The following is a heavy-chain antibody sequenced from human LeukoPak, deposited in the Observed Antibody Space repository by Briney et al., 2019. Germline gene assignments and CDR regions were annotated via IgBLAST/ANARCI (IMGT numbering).Heavy chain of an antibody. CDR3: AGARGSPPHGHFDY. CDR1: GFTVSSNY. Sequence: GGSLRLSCAASGFTVSSNYMSWVRQAPGKGLEWVSVIYSGGSTYYADSVKGRFTISRDNSKTTLYLQMNSLRAEDTAVYYCAGARGSPPHGHFDYWGQGTLVTVSS. J-gene: IGHJ4*02. CDR2: IYSGGST. V-gene: IGHV3-66*01. D-gene: IGHD3-16*01.